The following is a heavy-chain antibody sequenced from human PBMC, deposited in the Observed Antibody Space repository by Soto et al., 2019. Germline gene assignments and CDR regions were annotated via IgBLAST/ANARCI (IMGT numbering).Heavy chain of an antibody. V-gene: IGHV5-10-1*01. Sequence: GESLKISCKGSGYSFNSYWISWVRQMPGKGLEWMGRIDPSDSYTNYSPSFQGHVTISADKSISTAYLQWSSLKASDTAMYYCARHRYYYDSSGYYPFYYYYGMDVWGQGTTVTVSS. CDR2: IDPSDSYT. J-gene: IGHJ6*02. D-gene: IGHD3-22*01. CDR3: ARHRYYYDSSGYYPFYYYYGMDV. CDR1: GYSFNSYW.